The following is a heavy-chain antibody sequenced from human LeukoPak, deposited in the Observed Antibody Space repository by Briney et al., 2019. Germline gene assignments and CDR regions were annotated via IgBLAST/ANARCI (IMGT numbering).Heavy chain of an antibody. D-gene: IGHD2-2*01. Sequence: GASVKVSCKASGYTFTSYHMHWVRQAPGQGLEWMGWISAYNGNTNYAQKLQGRVTMTTDTSTSTAYMELRSLRSDDTAVYYCAISAYYCSSTSCYNYWGQGTLVTVSS. CDR2: ISAYNGNT. CDR1: GYTFTSYH. J-gene: IGHJ4*02. V-gene: IGHV1-18*04. CDR3: AISAYYCSSTSCYNY.